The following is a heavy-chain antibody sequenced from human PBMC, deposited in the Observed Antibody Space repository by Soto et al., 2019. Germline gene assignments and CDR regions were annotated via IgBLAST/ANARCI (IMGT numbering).Heavy chain of an antibody. V-gene: IGHV1-46*03. CDR1: GYTFTSYY. D-gene: IGHD3-9*01. J-gene: IGHJ4*02. CDR2: INPSGGST. Sequence: GASVKVSCKASGYTFTSYYMHWVRQAPGQGLEWMGIINPSGGSTSYAQKFQGRVTMTRDTSTSTVYMELSSLRSEDTAVYYCARDTLHYDILTGISPPHYFDYWGQGTLVTVSS. CDR3: ARDTLHYDILTGISPPHYFDY.